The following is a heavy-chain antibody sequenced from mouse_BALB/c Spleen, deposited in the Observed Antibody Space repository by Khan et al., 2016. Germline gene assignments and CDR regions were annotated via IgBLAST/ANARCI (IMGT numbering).Heavy chain of an antibody. CDR1: GYSFTSDYA. Sequence: EVQLQESGPGLVKPSQSLSLTCTVTGYSFTSDYAWNWIPQFPGNKLEWMGFLSYSGRTSYNPSHKSRNEINRDTSKNQFCLQLNSVTTEDTATYYCARSGIITTVVEDYCGQGTKLTVSA. D-gene: IGHD1-1*01. V-gene: IGHV3-2*02. CDR2: LSYSGRT. J-gene: IGHJ2*01. CDR3: ARSGIITTVVEDY.